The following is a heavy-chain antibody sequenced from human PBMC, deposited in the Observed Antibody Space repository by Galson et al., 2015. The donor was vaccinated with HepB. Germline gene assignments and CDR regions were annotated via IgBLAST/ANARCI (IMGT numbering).Heavy chain of an antibody. CDR1: GFTFSSYG. CDR2: IWYDGSNK. D-gene: IGHD1-1*01. CDR3: ARSRLEPYDDAFDI. V-gene: IGHV3-33*01. Sequence: SLRLSCAASGFTFSSYGMHWVRQAPGKGLEWVAVIWYDGSNKYYADSVKGRFTISRDNSKNTLYLQMNSLRAEDTAVYYCARSRLEPYDDAFDIWGQGTMVTVSS. J-gene: IGHJ3*02.